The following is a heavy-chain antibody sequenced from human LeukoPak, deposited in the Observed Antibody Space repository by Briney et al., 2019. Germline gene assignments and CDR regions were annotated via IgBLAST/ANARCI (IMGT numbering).Heavy chain of an antibody. CDR2: ISGSGGST. D-gene: IGHD2-2*01. Sequence: PGGSLRLSCAASGFTFSSYSMSWVRQAPGKGLEGGSGISGSGGSTDYADSVKGRFTISRDNSKNTLYLQMNSLRVEDTAVYYCAKDPGYQVVYCFDYWGQGTLVTVSS. CDR3: AKDPGYQVVYCFDY. J-gene: IGHJ4*02. V-gene: IGHV3-23*01. CDR1: GFTFSSYS.